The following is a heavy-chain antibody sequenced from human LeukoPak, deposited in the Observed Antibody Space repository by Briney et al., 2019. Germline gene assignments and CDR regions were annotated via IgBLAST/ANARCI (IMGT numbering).Heavy chain of an antibody. J-gene: IGHJ4*02. CDR2: MKSKTDGGTT. CDR3: PTIRGYTSSWPFDY. Sequence: GGSLRLSCAASGFTFSNAWMSWVRQAPGKGLEWVGRMKSKTDGGTTDYAAPVKGRFTISRDDSKNTLYLQMNSLKSEDTAVYYCPTIRGYTSSWPFDYWGQGALVTVSS. D-gene: IGHD6-13*01. CDR1: GFTFSNAW. V-gene: IGHV3-15*01.